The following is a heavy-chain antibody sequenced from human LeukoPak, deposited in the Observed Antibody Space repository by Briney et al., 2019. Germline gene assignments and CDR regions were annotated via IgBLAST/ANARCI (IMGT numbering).Heavy chain of an antibody. Sequence: ASVKVSCKASGYTFTSYYMHWVRQAPGQGLEWMGLINPTGGSTGYAQKFQGRVTMTRDMSTSTVYMELSSLRSEDTAVYYCAREGYYGSGSYRYNWFDPWGQGTLVTVSS. CDR1: GYTFTSYY. CDR3: AREGYYGSGSYRYNWFDP. CDR2: INPTGGST. D-gene: IGHD3-10*01. V-gene: IGHV1-46*01. J-gene: IGHJ5*02.